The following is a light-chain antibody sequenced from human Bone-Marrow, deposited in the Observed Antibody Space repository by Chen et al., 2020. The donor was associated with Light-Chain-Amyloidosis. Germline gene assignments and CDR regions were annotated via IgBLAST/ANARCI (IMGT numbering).Light chain of an antibody. CDR3: SSYTITNTLV. J-gene: IGLJ1*01. CDR1: SSDVGGDNH. CDR2: EVT. V-gene: IGLV2-14*01. Sequence: QSARTQPASVSGSPGQSIPISCTGTSSDVGGDNHVSWYQQHPDKAPKLMIYEVTNRPSWVPDRFSGSTSDNTASLTISGLQTEDEADYFCSSYTITNTLVFGSGTRVTVL.